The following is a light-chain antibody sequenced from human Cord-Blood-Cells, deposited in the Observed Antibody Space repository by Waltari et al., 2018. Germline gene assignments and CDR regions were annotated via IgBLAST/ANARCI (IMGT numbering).Light chain of an antibody. CDR2: DVS. V-gene: IGLV2-14*01. Sequence: QSALTQPASVSGSPGQSITIYCTGISSDVGGYNYVSWYQQHPGKAPKLMIYDVSKRPSGVSNRFSGSKSGNTASLTISGLQAEDEADYYCSSYTSSSTWVFGGGTKLTVL. J-gene: IGLJ3*02. CDR3: SSYTSSSTWV. CDR1: SSDVGGYNY.